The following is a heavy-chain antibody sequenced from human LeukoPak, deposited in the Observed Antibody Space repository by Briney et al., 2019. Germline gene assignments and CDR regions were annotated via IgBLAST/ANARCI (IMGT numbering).Heavy chain of an antibody. J-gene: IGHJ4*02. CDR3: ARAFEATVVTNDY. CDR2: INPNSGDT. Sequence: GASVKVSCKASGYTFTSYDINWVRQATGQGLEWMGRINPNSGDTNYAQKFQGRVTMTRDTSISTAYMELSRLRSDDTAVYYCARAFEATVVTNDYWGQGTLVTVSS. D-gene: IGHD4-23*01. CDR1: GYTFTSYD. V-gene: IGHV1-2*06.